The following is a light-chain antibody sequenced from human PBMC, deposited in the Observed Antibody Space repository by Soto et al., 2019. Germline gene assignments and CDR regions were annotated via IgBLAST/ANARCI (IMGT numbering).Light chain of an antibody. J-gene: IGKJ1*01. V-gene: IGKV4-1*01. CDR2: WAS. Sequence: DIVMTQSPDSLAVSLGETATIDCKSSQSVLYSSSNKNYLAWYQQKFGQPPSLLIYWASTRESGVPDRFSGSGSGTDFTLTISNLQAEDVAVYYCQQYYSIPRSFGQGTKVEIK. CDR1: QSVLYSSSNKNY. CDR3: QQYYSIPRS.